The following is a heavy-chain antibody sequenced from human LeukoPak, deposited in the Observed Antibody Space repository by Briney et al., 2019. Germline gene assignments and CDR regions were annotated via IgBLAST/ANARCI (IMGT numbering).Heavy chain of an antibody. D-gene: IGHD2-2*01. V-gene: IGHV4-34*01. CDR1: GGSFSGYY. CDR2: INHSGCT. CDR3: ARGRGEIVVVPAPVPFDY. Sequence: PSETLSLTCAVYGGSFSGYYWSWIRQPPGKGLEWIGEINHSGCTNYNPSLKSRVTISVDTSKNQFSLKLSSVTAADTAVYYCARGRGEIVVVPAPVPFDYWGQGTLVTVSS. J-gene: IGHJ4*02.